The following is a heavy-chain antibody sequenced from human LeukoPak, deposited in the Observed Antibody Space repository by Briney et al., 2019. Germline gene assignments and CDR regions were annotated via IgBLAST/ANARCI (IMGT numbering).Heavy chain of an antibody. J-gene: IGHJ5*02. CDR3: ARGQGGNWNDGEWFDP. Sequence: ASVKVSCKASGYTFTSYDINWVRQATGQGPEWMGRMNPNSGNTGYAQKFQGRVTMTRNTSISTAYMELSSLRSEDTAVYYCARGQGGNWNDGEWFDPWGQGTLVTVSS. CDR1: GYTFTSYD. V-gene: IGHV1-8*01. D-gene: IGHD1-1*01. CDR2: MNPNSGNT.